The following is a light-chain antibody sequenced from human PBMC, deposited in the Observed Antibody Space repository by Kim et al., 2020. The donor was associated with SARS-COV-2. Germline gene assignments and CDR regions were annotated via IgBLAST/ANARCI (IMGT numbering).Light chain of an antibody. CDR3: CSYAGSYTVV. CDR1: SSDVGAYDY. J-gene: IGLJ2*01. Sequence: GQSVTIFCTGTSSDVGAYDYVSWYQQYPGKAPKLMIYDVNKRPSGVPDRFSGSKSGNTASLTISGLQSDDEADYYCCSYAGSYTVVFGGGTQLTVL. CDR2: DVN. V-gene: IGLV2-11*01.